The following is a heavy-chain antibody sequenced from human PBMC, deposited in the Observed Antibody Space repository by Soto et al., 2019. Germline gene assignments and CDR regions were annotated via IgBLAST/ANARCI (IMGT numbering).Heavy chain of an antibody. J-gene: IGHJ5*02. CDR1: GYTFTSYG. CDR3: ARDPNYDFWSDYFVDNWFDP. Sequence: GASVKVSCKASGYTFTSYGISWVRQAPGQGLEWMGWISAYNGNTNYAQKLQGRVTMTTDTSTSTAYMELRSLRSDDTAVYYCARDPNYDFWSDYFVDNWFDPWGQGTLVTVSS. CDR2: ISAYNGNT. V-gene: IGHV1-18*01. D-gene: IGHD3-3*01.